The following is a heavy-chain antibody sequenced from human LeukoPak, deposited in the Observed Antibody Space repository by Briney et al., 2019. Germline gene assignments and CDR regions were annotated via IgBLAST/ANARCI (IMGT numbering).Heavy chain of an antibody. CDR2: ISGYNGNT. D-gene: IGHD2-15*01. Sequence: GASVKVSCKASGFTFTTYDFSWVRQAPGQGLEWMGWISGYNGNTNYGQNLQGRVTMTTDTSTSTAYMELSSLRSEDTAVYYCARDAPGSADYYMDVWGKGTTVTTSS. CDR3: ARDAPGSADYYMDV. V-gene: IGHV1-18*01. J-gene: IGHJ6*03. CDR1: GFTFTTYD.